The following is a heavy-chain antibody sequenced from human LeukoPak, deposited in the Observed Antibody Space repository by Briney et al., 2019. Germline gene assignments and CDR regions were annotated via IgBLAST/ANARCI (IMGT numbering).Heavy chain of an antibody. Sequence: PGGSLRLSCAASGFTVNINYMSWVRQAPGKGLEWVSVIYSGGSTYYADSVKGRFTISRDNSKNTLYLQMNSLRSDDTAVYYCARDGTVAGTEYYYYGMDVWGQGTTVTVSS. CDR1: GFTVNINY. CDR2: IYSGGST. D-gene: IGHD6-19*01. J-gene: IGHJ6*02. CDR3: ARDGTVAGTEYYYYGMDV. V-gene: IGHV3-53*05.